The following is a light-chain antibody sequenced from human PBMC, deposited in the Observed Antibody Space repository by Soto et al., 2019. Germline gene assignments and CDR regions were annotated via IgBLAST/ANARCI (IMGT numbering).Light chain of an antibody. V-gene: IGKV3-20*01. CDR1: QSVGSDY. J-gene: IGKJ4*01. Sequence: EIVLTQSPGTLSLSPGERATLSCRASQSVGSDYLSWYQQKPGQPPRLLIYGASYRATGIPDRFSGGGSGTDFTLTISRLEAEDFAVYYCQQYGSTPPVTFGGGTKVEIK. CDR2: GAS. CDR3: QQYGSTPPVT.